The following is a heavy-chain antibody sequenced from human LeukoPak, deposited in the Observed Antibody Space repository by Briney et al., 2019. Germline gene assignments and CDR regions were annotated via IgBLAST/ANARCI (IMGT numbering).Heavy chain of an antibody. D-gene: IGHD3-22*01. CDR3: ARRYYYDSSGYYSHDAFDI. Sequence: ASVKVSCKASGGTFSSYAISWVRQAPGQGLEWMGWISAYNGNTNYAQKLQGRVTMTTDTSTSTAYMELRSLRSDDTAVYYCARRYYYDSSGYYSHDAFDIWGQGTMVTVSS. CDR2: ISAYNGNT. V-gene: IGHV1-18*01. CDR1: GGTFSSYA. J-gene: IGHJ3*02.